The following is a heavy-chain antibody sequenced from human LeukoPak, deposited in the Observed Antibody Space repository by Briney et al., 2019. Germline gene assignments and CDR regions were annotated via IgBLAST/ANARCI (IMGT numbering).Heavy chain of an antibody. CDR1: GFTFSSYE. D-gene: IGHD3-10*01. CDR2: ISSSGTTR. CDR3: ARDMGSDY. Sequence: GGSLRLSCAASGFTFSSYEMNWVRQAPGKGLEWVSYISSSGTTRYYAESVKGRFAISRDNAKNSLYLQMNSLRAEDTAVYYCARDMGSDYWGQGTLVTVSS. J-gene: IGHJ4*02. V-gene: IGHV3-48*03.